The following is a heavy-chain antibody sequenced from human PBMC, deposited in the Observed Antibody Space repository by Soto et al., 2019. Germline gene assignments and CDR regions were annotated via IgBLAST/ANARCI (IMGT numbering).Heavy chain of an antibody. D-gene: IGHD5-12*01. CDR3: VSSGYDSLFDY. V-gene: IGHV4-59*08. J-gene: IGHJ4*02. CDR1: GGSISSYY. CDR2: IYYSGST. Sequence: SETRSLTCTVSGGSISSYYWSWIRQPPGKGLEWIGYIYYSGSTNYNPSLKSRVTISVDTSKNQFSLKLSSVTAADTAVYYCVSSGYDSLFDYRGQGTLVTVSS.